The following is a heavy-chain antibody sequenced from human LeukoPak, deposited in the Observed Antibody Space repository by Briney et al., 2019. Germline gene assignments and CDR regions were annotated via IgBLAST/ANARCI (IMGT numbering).Heavy chain of an antibody. Sequence: GGSLRLSCAASGFTFSYYLIHWVRQAPGKGLEWVATISSEGSSEIYAGSVKGRFTISRDNSKNTLYLQMNSLRAEDTAVFYCAKPRGEEWLVGLYDAFDNSGPGTMVTVSS. J-gene: IGHJ3*02. CDR2: ISSEGSSE. D-gene: IGHD6-19*01. V-gene: IGHV3-30*04. CDR3: AKPRGEEWLVGLYDAFDN. CDR1: GFTFSYYL.